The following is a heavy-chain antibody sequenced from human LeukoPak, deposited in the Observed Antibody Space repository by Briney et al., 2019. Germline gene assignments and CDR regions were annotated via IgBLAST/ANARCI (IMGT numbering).Heavy chain of an antibody. Sequence: SETLSLTCAVYGGSFSDYSWNWIRQPPGKGLEWIGEINHFGSTKYNPSLKSRVTISGDSSKKQFSLKVNSLTAADTAVYYCARGYRAHQTFYSYHYFDYWGQGSLVTVSS. CDR1: GGSFSDYS. D-gene: IGHD5-18*01. CDR3: ARGYRAHQTFYSYHYFDY. CDR2: INHFGST. J-gene: IGHJ4*01. V-gene: IGHV4-34*01.